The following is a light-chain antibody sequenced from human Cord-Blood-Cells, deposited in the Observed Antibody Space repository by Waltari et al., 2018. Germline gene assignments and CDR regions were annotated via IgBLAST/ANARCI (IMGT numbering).Light chain of an antibody. CDR3: AAWDDSLSGWV. J-gene: IGLJ3*02. V-gene: IGLV1-47*01. Sequence: QSVLTQPPSASGTPGQRVTISCSGSSSNIGSNYVYWYQQLPGTAPKLLIYRNNQRPSGFPDRFAGSKCGSSASLAISGLRSEDEADYYCAAWDDSLSGWVFGGGTKLTVL. CDR1: SSNIGSNY. CDR2: RNN.